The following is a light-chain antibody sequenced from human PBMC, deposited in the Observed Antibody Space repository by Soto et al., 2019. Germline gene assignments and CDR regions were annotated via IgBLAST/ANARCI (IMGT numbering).Light chain of an antibody. CDR1: QSVSRNY. V-gene: IGKV3-20*01. J-gene: IGKJ1*01. CDR2: GAS. Sequence: ELVWTQSPGTLSLSPGERATLSCRASQSVSRNYLAWSQQKPGQAPRPLIYGASRRASCIPDRFSGSGSGTDFPLTISRLEPEDFAVYYCQQYGSSPRTFGQGTKVDIK. CDR3: QQYGSSPRT.